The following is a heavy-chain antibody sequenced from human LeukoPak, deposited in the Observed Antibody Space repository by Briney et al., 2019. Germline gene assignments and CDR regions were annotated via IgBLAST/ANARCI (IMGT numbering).Heavy chain of an antibody. D-gene: IGHD1-26*01. CDR3: ARDSGIVGADVRFDY. CDR1: GFTFSSYS. V-gene: IGHV3-21*01. Sequence: GGSLRLSCAASGFTFSSYSMNWVRQAPGKGLEWVSSISSSSSYIYYADSLKGRFTISRDNAKNSLYLQMNSLRAEDTAVYYCARDSGIVGADVRFDYWGQGTLVTVSS. J-gene: IGHJ4*02. CDR2: ISSSSSYI.